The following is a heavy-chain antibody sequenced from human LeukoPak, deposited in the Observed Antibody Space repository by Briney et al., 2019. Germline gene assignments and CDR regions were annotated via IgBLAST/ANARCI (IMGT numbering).Heavy chain of an antibody. CDR1: GFTFGDHA. CDR2: IRSKAYRGTT. V-gene: IGHV3-49*04. D-gene: IGHD5-18*01. CDR3: ARGPIQLWIHNAMDV. Sequence: PGGSLRLSCRGSGFTFGDHAMSWVRQAPGKGLEWVGFIRSKAYRGTTEYAASVKGGFTISRDDSASIAYLQMNSLKTEDTAVYYCARGPIQLWIHNAMDVWGQGTTVTVSS. J-gene: IGHJ6*02.